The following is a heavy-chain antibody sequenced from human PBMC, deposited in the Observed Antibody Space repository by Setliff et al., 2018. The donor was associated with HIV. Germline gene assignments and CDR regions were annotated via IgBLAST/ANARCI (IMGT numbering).Heavy chain of an antibody. CDR2: INQDGSGR. CDR1: GFTISSYW. V-gene: IGHV3-7*03. J-gene: IGHJ4*02. CDR3: AKDYTSGWYGIYYFDY. Sequence: GGSLRLSCAASGFTISSYWMSWVRQAPGKGLEWVANINQDGSGRYYVDSVKGRLTISRDDAENSLYLQMNSLRAEDTAVYYCAKDYTSGWYGIYYFDYWGQGTLVTVSS. D-gene: IGHD6-19*01.